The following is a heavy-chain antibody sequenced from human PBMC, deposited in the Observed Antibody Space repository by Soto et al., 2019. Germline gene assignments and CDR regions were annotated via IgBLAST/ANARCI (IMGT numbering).Heavy chain of an antibody. V-gene: IGHV2-70*11. CDR3: ARTPGYCSGGSCYDHYYYYYLDV. Sequence: SGPTLLNPTQTLTLTCTFSGFSLSTSGMCVSWIRQPPGKALEWLARIDWDDDKYYSTSLKTRLTISKDTSKNQVVLTMTNMDPVDTDTYYCARTPGYCSGGSCYDHYYYYYLDVRGKGTTVTGSS. CDR1: GFSLSTSGMC. CDR2: IDWDDDK. J-gene: IGHJ6*03. D-gene: IGHD2-15*01.